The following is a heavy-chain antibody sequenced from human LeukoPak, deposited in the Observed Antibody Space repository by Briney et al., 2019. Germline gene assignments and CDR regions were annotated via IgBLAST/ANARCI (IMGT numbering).Heavy chain of an antibody. J-gene: IGHJ4*02. CDR3: ARGLSGWYRGYFDY. CDR2: INHSGST. V-gene: IGHV4-34*01. D-gene: IGHD6-19*01. Sequence: KTSETLSLTCAVYGGSFSGYYWSWIRQPPGKGLEWIGEINHSGSTNYNPSLKSRVTISVDTSKNQFSLKLSSVPAADTAVSYCARGLSGWYRGYFDYWGQGTLVTVSS. CDR1: GGSFSGYY.